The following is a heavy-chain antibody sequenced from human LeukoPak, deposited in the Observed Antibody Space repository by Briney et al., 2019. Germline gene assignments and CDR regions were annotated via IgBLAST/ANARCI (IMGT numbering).Heavy chain of an antibody. CDR1: GFSLSTQGAG. Sequence: ESGPTLVIPTQTLTLTCTFPGFSLSTQGAGVGWIRQPPGKSLEWLTLNYWNDDRRYSPSLKRRLTITKDTSKYRVVLTMTNMDPVDTATYYCAHSLYDSSGYYFFDYWGQGTLVTVSS. V-gene: IGHV2-5*01. CDR3: AHSLYDSSGYYFFDY. CDR2: NYWNDDR. J-gene: IGHJ4*02. D-gene: IGHD3-22*01.